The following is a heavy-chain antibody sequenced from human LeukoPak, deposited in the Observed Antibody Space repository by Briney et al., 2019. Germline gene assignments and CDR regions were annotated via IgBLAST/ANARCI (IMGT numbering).Heavy chain of an antibody. Sequence: PGGSLRLSCAASGFTFSSYEMNWVRQAPGKGLEWVSYISSSGSTIYYADSVKGRFTISRDNSKNTLYLQMNSLRAEDTAVYYCARTYSSSWHAYGYWGQGTLVTVSS. V-gene: IGHV3-48*03. J-gene: IGHJ4*02. D-gene: IGHD6-13*01. CDR1: GFTFSSYE. CDR3: ARTYSSSWHAYGY. CDR2: ISSSGSTI.